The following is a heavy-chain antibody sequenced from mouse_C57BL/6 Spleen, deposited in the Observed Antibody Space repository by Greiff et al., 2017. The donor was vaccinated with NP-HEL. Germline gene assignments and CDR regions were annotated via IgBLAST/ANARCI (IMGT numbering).Heavy chain of an antibody. D-gene: IGHD3-3*01. CDR3: ERSRVLRAYYGYFDV. CDR2: INPNNGGT. Sequence: VQLQQSGPELVKPGASVKIPCKASGYTFTDYNMDWVKQSHGKSLEWIGDINPNNGGTIYNQKFKGKATLTVDKSSSTAYMELRSLTSEDTAVYYCERSRVLRAYYGYFDVWGTGTTVTVSS. CDR1: GYTFTDYN. V-gene: IGHV1-18*01. J-gene: IGHJ1*03.